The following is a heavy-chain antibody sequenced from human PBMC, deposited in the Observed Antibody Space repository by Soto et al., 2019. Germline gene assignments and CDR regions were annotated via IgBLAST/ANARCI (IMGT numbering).Heavy chain of an antibody. CDR2: VYSGGTT. V-gene: IGHV3-53*01. D-gene: IGHD7-27*01. CDR1: GLSVITNY. J-gene: IGHJ5*02. Sequence: EVPLVESGGDLIRPGGSLRLSCAASGLSVITNYMTWVRQAPGKGLEWVSAVYSGGTTHYADSVKGRFTISRDSSKNTMYLQLNNLSADDTAVYYCARAKGGLGWFDPWGPGTLVIVSS. CDR3: ARAKGGLGWFDP.